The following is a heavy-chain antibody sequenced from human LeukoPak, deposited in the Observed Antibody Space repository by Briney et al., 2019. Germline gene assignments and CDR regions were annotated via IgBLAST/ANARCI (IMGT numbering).Heavy chain of an antibody. J-gene: IGHJ4*02. CDR2: INPNSGGT. CDR1: GYTFTGYY. D-gene: IGHD3-22*01. CDR3: ARGTYYYDRSGYYSLEY. Sequence: GASVKVSCKASGYTFTGYYMHWVRQAPGQGLEWMGRINPNSGGTNYAQKFQGRVTMTRDTSISTAYMELSRLRSDDTAVYYCARGTYYYDRSGYYSLEYWGKGTLVTVSS. V-gene: IGHV1-2*06.